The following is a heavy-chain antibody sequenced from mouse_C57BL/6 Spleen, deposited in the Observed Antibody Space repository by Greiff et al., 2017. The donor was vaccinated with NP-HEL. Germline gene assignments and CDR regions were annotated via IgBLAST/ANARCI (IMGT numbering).Heavy chain of an antibody. J-gene: IGHJ2*01. Sequence: VQLQQPGAELVRPGPSVKLSCKASGYTFTSYWMHWVKQRPGQGLEWIGVIDPSDSYTNYNQKFKGKATLTVDTSSSTAYMQLSSLTSEDSAVYYCALITTVVATDYWGQGTTLTVSS. D-gene: IGHD1-1*01. V-gene: IGHV1-59*01. CDR3: ALITTVVATDY. CDR2: IDPSDSYT. CDR1: GYTFTSYW.